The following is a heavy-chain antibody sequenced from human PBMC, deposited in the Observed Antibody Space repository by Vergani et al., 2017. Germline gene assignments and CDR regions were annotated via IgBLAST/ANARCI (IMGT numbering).Heavy chain of an antibody. J-gene: IGHJ4*02. CDR3: ARPNHYDDSFYY. V-gene: IGHV4-39*01. D-gene: IGHD4-17*01. CDR1: GGSISSSSYY. Sequence: QLQLQESGPGLVKPSETLSLTCTVSGGSISSSSYYWGWIRQPPGKGLEWIGSIYYSGNTYYNPSLKSRVTISVDTSKNQFSLKLSSVTAADTAVYYWARPNHYDDSFYYRGQGTLVTVSS. CDR2: IYYSGNT.